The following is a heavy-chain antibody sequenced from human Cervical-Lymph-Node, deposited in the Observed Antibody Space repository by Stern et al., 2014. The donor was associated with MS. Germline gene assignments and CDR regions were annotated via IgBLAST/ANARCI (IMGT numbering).Heavy chain of an antibody. D-gene: IGHD4-17*01. CDR1: GYSFTANW. CDR3: ARDYGDYAFDY. CDR2: IYPGDSDT. J-gene: IGHJ4*02. Sequence: EVHLVESGAEVKKPGESLKISCKGSGYSFTANWIAWVRQMPGKGLEWMGIIYPGDSDTRYSPSCQGQVTISADKSISTAYLQWSSLKASDAAMYYCARDYGDYAFDYWGQGTLVTVSS. V-gene: IGHV5-51*01.